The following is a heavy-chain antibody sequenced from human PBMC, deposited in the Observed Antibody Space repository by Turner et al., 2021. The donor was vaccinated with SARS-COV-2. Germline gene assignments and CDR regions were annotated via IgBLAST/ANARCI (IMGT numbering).Heavy chain of an antibody. CDR1: GFSLSTSGMC. D-gene: IGHD3-9*01. CDR3: ARDHYDILTGYYELMDV. V-gene: IGHV2-70*15. J-gene: IGHJ6*02. Sequence: QVTLRESGPALVKPTQTLPLTCTFSGFSLSTSGMCVSWIRQPPGKALEWLARIDWDDDKYYSTSLKTRLNISQDTSKNQVVLTMTNMDPVDTATYYCARDHYDILTGYYELMDVWGQGTTVTVSS. CDR2: IDWDDDK.